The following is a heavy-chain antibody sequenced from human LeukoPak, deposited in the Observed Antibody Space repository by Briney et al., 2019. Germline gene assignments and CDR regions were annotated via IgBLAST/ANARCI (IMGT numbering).Heavy chain of an antibody. CDR3: ARDFAGHYYDNNGYVASGPWTDY. J-gene: IGHJ4*02. Sequence: GGSLRLSCTASGFSFSSSSLNWVRQAPGKGLEWVSYISRSSITKFYADSVKGRFTISRDNAKNSLYLQTNSLRAEDTAVYYCARDFAGHYYDNNGYVASGPWTDYWGPGTLVTVSS. V-gene: IGHV3-48*01. D-gene: IGHD3-22*01. CDR2: ISRSSITK. CDR1: GFSFSSSS.